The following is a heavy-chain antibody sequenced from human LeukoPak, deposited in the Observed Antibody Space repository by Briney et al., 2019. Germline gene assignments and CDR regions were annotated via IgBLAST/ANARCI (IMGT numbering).Heavy chain of an antibody. CDR1: TFTVSSNY. Sequence: GGSLRLSCASSTFTVSSNYMSWVRQAPGKGLEWVANIKQDGSEKYYVDSVKGRFTISRDNAKNSLYLQMNSLRAEDTAVCYCARENKASFDYWGQGTLVTVSS. J-gene: IGHJ4*02. CDR3: ARENKASFDY. V-gene: IGHV3-7*04. CDR2: IKQDGSEK.